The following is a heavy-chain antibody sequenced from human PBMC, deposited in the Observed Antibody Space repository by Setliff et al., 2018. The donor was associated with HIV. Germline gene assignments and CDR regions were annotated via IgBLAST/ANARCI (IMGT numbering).Heavy chain of an antibody. V-gene: IGHV1-2*06. CDR1: GHTFNTYY. J-gene: IGHJ6*04. CDR3: ARGWATGANSSPLDV. D-gene: IGHD6-6*01. CDR2: INPNSGGT. Sequence: ASVKVSCKASGHTFNTYYIHWVRQAPGQGLEWIGRINPNSGGTNYAQRFQGRVTMTRDTSISTAYMEMTSLRSDDTAVYYCARGWATGANSSPLDVWGEGTTVTVSS.